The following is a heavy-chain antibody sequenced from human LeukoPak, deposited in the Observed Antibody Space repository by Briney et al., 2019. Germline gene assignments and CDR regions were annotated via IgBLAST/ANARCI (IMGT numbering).Heavy chain of an antibody. J-gene: IGHJ4*02. CDR1: EFTVSRNY. CDR2: IFSNGDT. V-gene: IGHV3-53*01. Sequence: PGGSLRLSCTASEFTVSRNYMLWVRQAPGKGLEWVSLIFSNGDTHYADSVKGRFTIPRDTSKNTVSLQMNSLRVEDTAMYYCTRDQINYWGQGTLVTVSS. CDR3: TRDQINY.